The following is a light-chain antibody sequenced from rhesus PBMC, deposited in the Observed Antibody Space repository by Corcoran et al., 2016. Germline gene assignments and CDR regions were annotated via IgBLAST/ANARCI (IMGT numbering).Light chain of an antibody. V-gene: IGKV1S14*01. CDR1: QGISMY. CDR2: YGS. CDR3: QHHNSFPFT. Sequence: DIQMTQSPSSLSASVGDTVTISCRASQGISMYLAWYQQKTGKAPKPLIYYGSNLESGVPSRFSGSGSWTDFTLTISSLQPEDFEIYYCQHHNSFPFTFGPGTKLDIK. J-gene: IGKJ3*01.